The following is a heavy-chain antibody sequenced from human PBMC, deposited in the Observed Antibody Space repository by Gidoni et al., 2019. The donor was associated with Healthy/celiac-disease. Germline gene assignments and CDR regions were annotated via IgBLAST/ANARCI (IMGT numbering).Heavy chain of an antibody. CDR2: ISYDGSNK. J-gene: IGHJ3*02. Sequence: QVQLVESGGGVVQPGRSLRLSCAASGSTFSSYGMHWVRQAPGKGLEWVAVISYDGSNKYYADSVKGRVTISRDNSKNTLYLQMNSLRAEDTAVYYCAKLPGVVVTATLGDAFDIWGQGTMVTVSS. CDR3: AKLPGVVVTATLGDAFDI. CDR1: GSTFSSYG. D-gene: IGHD2-21*02. V-gene: IGHV3-30*18.